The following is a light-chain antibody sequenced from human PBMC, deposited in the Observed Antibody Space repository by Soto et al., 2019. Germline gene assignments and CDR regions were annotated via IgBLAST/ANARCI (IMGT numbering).Light chain of an antibody. CDR2: DAS. CDR3: QQRSNWSVA. V-gene: IGKV3-11*01. J-gene: IGKJ2*01. CDR1: QSVSSY. Sequence: EIVLTQSPATLSLSPGERATLSCRASQSVSSYLAWYQQKPGQAPRLLIYDASNRATGIPARFSGSGSGTDFTLTISSLEPEHFAVYYCQQRSNWSVAFGQGTKLEIK.